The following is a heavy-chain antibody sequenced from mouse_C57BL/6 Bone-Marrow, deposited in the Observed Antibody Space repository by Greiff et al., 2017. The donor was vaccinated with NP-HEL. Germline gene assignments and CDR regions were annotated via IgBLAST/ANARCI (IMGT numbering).Heavy chain of an antibody. V-gene: IGHV5-4*01. CDR3: ARDHDYLDY. D-gene: IGHD2-3*01. CDR1: GFTFSSYA. Sequence: DVQLVESGGGLVKPGGSLKLSCAASGFTFSSYAMSWVRQTPEKRLEWVATISDGGSYTYYPDNVKGRFTISRDNAKNNLYLQMSHLKSEDTAMYYCARDHDYLDYWGQGTTLTVSS. CDR2: ISDGGSYT. J-gene: IGHJ2*01.